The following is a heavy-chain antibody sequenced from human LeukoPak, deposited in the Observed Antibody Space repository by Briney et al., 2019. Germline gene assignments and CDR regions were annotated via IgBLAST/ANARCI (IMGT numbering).Heavy chain of an antibody. J-gene: IGHJ3*02. CDR2: FDPEDGET. CDR1: GYTLTELS. CDR3: ASRDPRIAAVGYDAFDI. V-gene: IGHV1-24*01. D-gene: IGHD6-13*01. Sequence: ASVKVSCKASGYTLTELSMHWVRQAPGKGLEWMGGFDPEDGETIYAQKFQGRVTMTEDTSTDTAYMELSSLRSEDTAVYYCASRDPRIAAVGYDAFDIWGQGTMVTVSS.